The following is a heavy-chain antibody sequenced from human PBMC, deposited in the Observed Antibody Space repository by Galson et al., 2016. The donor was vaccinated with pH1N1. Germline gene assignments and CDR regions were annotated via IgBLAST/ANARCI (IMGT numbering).Heavy chain of an antibody. V-gene: IGHV1-69*13. CDR1: GGTFGSYG. CDR2: IIPIFNTV. D-gene: IGHD2-2*01. CDR3: ARLDIVVGEHWYSGMDV. Sequence: SVKVSCKASGGTFGSYGINWVRQAPGQGLEWMGGIIPIFNTVKYAQNFQGRVTITADESTTTAYMELSSLRSEDTAMYYCARLDIVVGEHWYSGMDVWGQGTLVTVSS. J-gene: IGHJ4*02.